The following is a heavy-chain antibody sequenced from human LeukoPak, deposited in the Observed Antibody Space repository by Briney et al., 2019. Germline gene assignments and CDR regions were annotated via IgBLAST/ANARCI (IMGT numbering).Heavy chain of an antibody. CDR3: ARDLTKWGLRNWFDP. Sequence: SETLSLTCTVSGGSISSGSYYWSWIRQPAGKGLEWIGRIYTSGSTNYNPSLKSRVTISVDTSKNQFSLKLNSVTPEDTAVYYCARDLTKWGLRNWFDPWGQGTLVTVSS. CDR1: GGSISSGSYY. V-gene: IGHV4-61*02. J-gene: IGHJ5*02. D-gene: IGHD1-26*01. CDR2: IYTSGST.